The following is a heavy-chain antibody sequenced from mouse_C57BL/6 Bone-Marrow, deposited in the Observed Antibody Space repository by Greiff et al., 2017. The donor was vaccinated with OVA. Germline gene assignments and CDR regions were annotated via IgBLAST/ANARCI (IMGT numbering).Heavy chain of an antibody. CDR2: INPSNGGT. Sequence: QVQLQQPGTELVKPGASVKLSCKASSYTFTSYWMHWVKQRPGQGLEWIGNINPSNGGTNYNEKFKSKATLTVDKSSSTAYMQLSSLTSEDSAVYYCARGRLLFYWYFDVWGTGTTVTVSS. D-gene: IGHD2-1*01. CDR1: SYTFTSYW. CDR3: ARGRLLFYWYFDV. J-gene: IGHJ1*03. V-gene: IGHV1-53*01.